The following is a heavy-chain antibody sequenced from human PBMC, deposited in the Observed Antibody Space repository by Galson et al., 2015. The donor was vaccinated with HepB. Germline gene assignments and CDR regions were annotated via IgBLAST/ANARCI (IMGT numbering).Heavy chain of an antibody. CDR1: GGSVSSYY. CDR2: IFYSGTI. D-gene: IGHD2-8*01. V-gene: IGHV4-59*02. Sequence: ETLSLTCIVSGGSVSSYYWSWIRQPPGKGLEWIGNIFYSGTIDYNPSLKSRVTIAVDTSKNQFSLKVRSVSAADTAVYFWAGVDGVDGMDVWGQGTTVIVSS. CDR3: AGVDGVDGMDV. J-gene: IGHJ6*02.